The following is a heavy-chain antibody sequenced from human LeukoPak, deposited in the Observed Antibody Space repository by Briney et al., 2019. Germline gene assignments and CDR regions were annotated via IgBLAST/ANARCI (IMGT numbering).Heavy chain of an antibody. CDR2: ISGDGGST. V-gene: IGHV3-43*02. CDR1: GFTFDDYA. CDR3: AKRGGFLRDYYYYGMDV. D-gene: IGHD3-10*01. J-gene: IGHJ6*02. Sequence: PGESLKISCAASGFTFDDYAMHWVRQAPGKGLEWVSLISGDGGSTYHADSVKGRFTISRDNSKNSLFLQMNSLRTEDTALYFCAKRGGFLRDYYYYGMDVWGQGTTVTVSS.